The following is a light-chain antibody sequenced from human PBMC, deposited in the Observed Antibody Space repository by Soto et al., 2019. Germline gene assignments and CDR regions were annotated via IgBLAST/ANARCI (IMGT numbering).Light chain of an antibody. CDR1: QSVRSNY. CDR2: RAS. Sequence: EIVLTQSPGTLSLSPGERATLACRASQSVRSNYLAWYQQKPGQAPKVLIYRASSRATGIPDRFSGSGSGTDFTLTISRLEPEDFAVYYCQQYGSSPLTFGGGTKVDI. J-gene: IGKJ4*01. V-gene: IGKV3-20*01. CDR3: QQYGSSPLT.